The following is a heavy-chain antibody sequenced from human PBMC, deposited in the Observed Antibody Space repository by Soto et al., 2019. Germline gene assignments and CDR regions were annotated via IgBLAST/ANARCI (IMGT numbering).Heavy chain of an antibody. V-gene: IGHV4-59*01. CDR1: GGSISSYY. D-gene: IGHD3-10*01. Sequence: ETLSLTCTVSGGSISSYYWSWIRQPPGKGLEWIGYIYYSGSTNYNPSLQIRVTISVDTSKNQFSLKLSSVTAADTAVYYCAREGRGDAFDIWGEGTMVPVS. CDR3: AREGRGDAFDI. CDR2: IYYSGST. J-gene: IGHJ3*02.